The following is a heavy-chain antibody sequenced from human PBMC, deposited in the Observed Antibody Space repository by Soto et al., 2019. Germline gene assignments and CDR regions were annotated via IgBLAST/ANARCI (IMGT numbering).Heavy chain of an antibody. J-gene: IGHJ6*02. V-gene: IGHV3-11*05. CDR2: ISSGSTYT. Sequence: QVQLVESGGGLVKPGGSLRLSCTASGFTFSDYYMTWIRQAPGKGLEWVSWVSYISSGSTYTNYADSVKGRFTISRDNATNSVYLQMNSLRAEDTAVYSCARGDTVTTLHYYYGMDVWGHGTTVTVSS. CDR1: GFTFSDYY. D-gene: IGHD4-17*01. CDR3: ARGDTVTTLHYYYGMDV.